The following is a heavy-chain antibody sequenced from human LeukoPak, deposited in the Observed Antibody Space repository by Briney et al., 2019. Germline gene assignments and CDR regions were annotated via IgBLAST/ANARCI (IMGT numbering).Heavy chain of an antibody. J-gene: IGHJ4*02. V-gene: IGHV3-30*04. CDR1: GFTFNNYG. D-gene: IGHD3-16*01. CDR2: ISHDGTNE. CDR3: VRGALRKLWTLGVD. Sequence: GRSLRLSCVASGFTFNNYGMHWVRQAPGKGLEWVSLISHDGTNEGYSDSVEGRFTISRDNSKKTVYLQMDSLRSEDTAVYYCVRGALRKLWTLGVDWGQGTLVIVSS.